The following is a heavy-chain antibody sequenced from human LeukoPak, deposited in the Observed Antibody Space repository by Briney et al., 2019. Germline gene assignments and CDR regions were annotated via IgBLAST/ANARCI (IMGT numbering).Heavy chain of an antibody. J-gene: IGHJ5*02. CDR3: ARVARSWNWFDP. D-gene: IGHD4-17*01. Sequence: SETLSLTCAVYGGSFSGYYWSWIRQPPGKGLEWIGEINHSGSTNYNPSLKSRVTISVDTSKNQFSLKLSSVTAADTAVYYCARVARSWNWFDPWGQGTLVTVSS. CDR2: INHSGST. V-gene: IGHV4-34*01. CDR1: GGSFSGYY.